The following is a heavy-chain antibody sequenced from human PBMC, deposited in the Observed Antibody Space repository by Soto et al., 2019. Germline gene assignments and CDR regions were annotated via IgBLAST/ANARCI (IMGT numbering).Heavy chain of an antibody. D-gene: IGHD6-13*01. V-gene: IGHV1-69*13. J-gene: IGHJ4*02. CDR1: GGTFSSYS. CDR2: IIPIFGTA. Sequence: SVKVSCKASGGTFSSYSISWVLQAPGQGLEWMGGIIPIFGTANYAQKFQGRVTITADESTSTAYMELSSLRSEDTAVYYCARDIAAGTFDYWGQGTLVTVSS. CDR3: ARDIAAGTFDY.